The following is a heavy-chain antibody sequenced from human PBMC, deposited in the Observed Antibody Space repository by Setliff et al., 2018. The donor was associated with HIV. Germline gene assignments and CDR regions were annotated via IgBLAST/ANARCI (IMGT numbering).Heavy chain of an antibody. CDR1: GGSFSGYC. CDR2: IQHSGRI. Sequence: SETLSLTCAVYGGSFSGYCWSWIRQPPGKGLEWIGEIQHSGRINYNPSLRSRVTTSVDTSKNQFSLRLRSVTAADTAVYYCARGVRDNSGWSSYYFDYWGQGTLVTVS. V-gene: IGHV4-34*01. D-gene: IGHD6-19*01. CDR3: ARGVRDNSGWSSYYFDY. J-gene: IGHJ4*02.